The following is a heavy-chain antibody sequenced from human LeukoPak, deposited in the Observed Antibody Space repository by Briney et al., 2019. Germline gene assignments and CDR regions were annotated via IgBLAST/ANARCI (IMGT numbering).Heavy chain of an antibody. D-gene: IGHD4-17*01. Sequence: SETLSRTCTVSGGSISSYYWSWIRQPPGKGLEWIGYIYYSGSTNYNPSLKSRVTISVDTSKNQFSLKLSSVTAADTAVYYCARHDASGDEYYFDYWGQGTLVTVSS. J-gene: IGHJ4*02. CDR1: GGSISSYY. V-gene: IGHV4-59*08. CDR2: IYYSGST. CDR3: ARHDASGDEYYFDY.